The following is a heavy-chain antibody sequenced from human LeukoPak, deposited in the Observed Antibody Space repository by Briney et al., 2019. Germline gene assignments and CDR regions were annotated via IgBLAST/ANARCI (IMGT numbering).Heavy chain of an antibody. V-gene: IGHV1-58*02. CDR1: GFTFTSSA. J-gene: IGHJ6*02. Sequence: SVKVSCKASGFTFTSSAMQWVRQARGQRLEWIGWIVVGSGNTNYAQKFQERVTNTRDMSTSTAYMELSSLRSEDTAVYYCAADQNYYDSSGYYAGAYGMDVWGQGTTVTVSS. CDR3: AADQNYYDSSGYYAGAYGMDV. D-gene: IGHD3-22*01. CDR2: IVVGSGNT.